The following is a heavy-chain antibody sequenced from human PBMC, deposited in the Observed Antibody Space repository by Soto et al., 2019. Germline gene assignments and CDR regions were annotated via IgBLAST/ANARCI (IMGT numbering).Heavy chain of an antibody. V-gene: IGHV3-64*04. CDR1: GFTFSSFA. CDR2: ISNSGGSP. J-gene: IGHJ4*02. D-gene: IGHD3-3*01. Sequence: GGSLRLSCSASGFTFSSFAMHWVRQAPGKGLEYVSAISNSGGSPFYVDSVNGRFTISRDNFKNTLYLQMNMLRAEDTAVYYCARDKRDLRFLEWSYYFDFWGQGTLVTVSS. CDR3: ARDKRDLRFLEWSYYFDF.